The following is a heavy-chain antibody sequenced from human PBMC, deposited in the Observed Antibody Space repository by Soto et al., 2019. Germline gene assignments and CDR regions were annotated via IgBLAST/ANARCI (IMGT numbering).Heavy chain of an antibody. J-gene: IGHJ4*02. V-gene: IGHV3-30*18. Sequence: GGSLRLSCAASGFTFSSYGMHWVRQAPGKGLEWVAVISYDGSNKYYADSVKGRFTISRDNSKNTLYLQMNSLRAEDTAVYYCAKSRGPHYYDSSGYYPNWGQGTLVTVSS. CDR1: GFTFSSYG. D-gene: IGHD3-22*01. CDR2: ISYDGSNK. CDR3: AKSRGPHYYDSSGYYPN.